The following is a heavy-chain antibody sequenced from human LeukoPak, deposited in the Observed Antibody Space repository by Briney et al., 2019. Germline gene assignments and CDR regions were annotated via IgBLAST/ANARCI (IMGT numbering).Heavy chain of an antibody. CDR1: GFTFSSYE. CDR2: ISSSGSTI. CDR3: ARERNYYDSSGYESY. Sequence: GGSLRLSCAASGFTFSSYEKNWVRQAPGKGLEWVSYISSSGSTIYYADSVKGRFTISRDNAKNSLYLQMNSLRAEDTAVYYCARERNYYDSSGYESYWGQGTLVTVSS. V-gene: IGHV3-48*03. D-gene: IGHD3-22*01. J-gene: IGHJ4*02.